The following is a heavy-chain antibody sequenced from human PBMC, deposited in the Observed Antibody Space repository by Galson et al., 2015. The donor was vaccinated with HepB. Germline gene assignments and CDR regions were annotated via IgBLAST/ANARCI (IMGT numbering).Heavy chain of an antibody. J-gene: IGHJ4*02. CDR3: AKGVGYGYCSSTSCYSRN. D-gene: IGHD2-2*02. V-gene: IGHV3-23*01. CDR2: ISGSGGSP. CDR1: GFTFSSYA. Sequence: SLRLSCAASGFTFSSYAMSWVRPAPGKGLEWVSAISGSGGSPYYADSVKGRFTISRDNSKNTLYLQMNSLRAEDTAVYYCAKGVGYGYCSSTSCYSRNWGQGTLVTVSS.